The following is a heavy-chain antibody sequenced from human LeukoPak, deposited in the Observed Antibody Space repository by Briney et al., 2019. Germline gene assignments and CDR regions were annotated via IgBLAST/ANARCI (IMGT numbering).Heavy chain of an antibody. J-gene: IGHJ4*02. CDR1: GFTFSTSW. D-gene: IGHD3-3*01. Sequence: QPGGSLRLSCAPSGFTFSTSWMSWVRQAPGKGLEWVSYITSSGSTIYYADSVKGRFTISRDNAKNSLYLQMNSLRAEDTAVYYCARYQGDFWSGYSYFDYWGQGTLVTVSS. CDR3: ARYQGDFWSGYSYFDY. CDR2: ITSSGSTI. V-gene: IGHV3-48*04.